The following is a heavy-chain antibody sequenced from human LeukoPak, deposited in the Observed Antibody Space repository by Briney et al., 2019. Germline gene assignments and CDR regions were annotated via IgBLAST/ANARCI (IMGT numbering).Heavy chain of an antibody. CDR1: GSTFSSLV. J-gene: IGHJ4*02. Sequence: GGSLRLSCAASGSTFSSLVMSWVRQTPGKGLEWVSSINGRGSDTHYADSVKGRFTISRDNSENMLYLQMNSLRVEDTAVYFCAKDRPNYYGSNGHYYRRDGDYWGQGTLVTVSS. CDR3: AKDRPNYYGSNGHYYRRDGDY. D-gene: IGHD3-22*01. V-gene: IGHV3-23*01. CDR2: INGRGSDT.